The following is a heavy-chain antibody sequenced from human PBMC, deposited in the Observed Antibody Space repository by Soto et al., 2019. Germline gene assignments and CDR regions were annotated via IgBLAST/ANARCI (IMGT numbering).Heavy chain of an antibody. V-gene: IGHV1-3*01. CDR2: INPANGDT. D-gene: IGHD3-22*01. Sequence: VASVKVSCKSSGYTFINYALQWVRQAPGQGLEWMGWINPANGDTKYSQNFQGRVTITRDTSASTAYMDLISLRSEDTAVYYCAREDYNSRGYYPLRYWGQGTLVTVSS. CDR1: GYTFINYA. CDR3: AREDYNSRGYYPLRY. J-gene: IGHJ4*02.